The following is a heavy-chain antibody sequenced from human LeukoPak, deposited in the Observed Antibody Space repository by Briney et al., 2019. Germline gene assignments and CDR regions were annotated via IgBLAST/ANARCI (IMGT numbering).Heavy chain of an antibody. CDR1: GFTFSSYS. CDR3: ARVRARGHGDYALDY. J-gene: IGHJ4*02. V-gene: IGHV3-21*01. Sequence: GGSLRLSCAASGFTFSSYSMNWVRQAPGKGLEWVSSISSSSSYIYYADSVKGRFTISRDNAKNSLYLQMNSLRAEDTAVYYCARVRARGHGDYALDYWGQGTLVTVSS. CDR2: ISSSSSYI. D-gene: IGHD4-17*01.